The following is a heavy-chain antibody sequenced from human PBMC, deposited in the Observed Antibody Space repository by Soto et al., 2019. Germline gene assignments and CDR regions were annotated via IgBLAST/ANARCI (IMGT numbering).Heavy chain of an antibody. CDR2: ISWNRGTI. CDR3: AKDKLNSNYEYYFDS. Sequence: GGSLRLSCAASGFSFENYAMHWVRQAPGKGLEWVSGISWNRGTIGYADSVKGRFTISRDNAKNSLYLQMNSLRAEDTALYFCAKDKLNSNYEYYFDSWGQGTLVTVSS. D-gene: IGHD4-4*01. J-gene: IGHJ4*02. V-gene: IGHV3-9*01. CDR1: GFSFENYA.